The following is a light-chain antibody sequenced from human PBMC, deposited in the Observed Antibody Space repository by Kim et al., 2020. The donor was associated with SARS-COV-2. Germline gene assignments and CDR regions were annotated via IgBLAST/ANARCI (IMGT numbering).Light chain of an antibody. V-gene: IGKV1-5*03. CDR2: KAS. CDR1: QSINRW. J-gene: IGKJ2*01. Sequence: SVGDRVTIICRASQSINRWLAWYQQQPGEAPKLLIYKASSLERGVPSSFSGSGSGTEFPLTISCLQPTATAENYTKTYT. CDR3: KTYT.